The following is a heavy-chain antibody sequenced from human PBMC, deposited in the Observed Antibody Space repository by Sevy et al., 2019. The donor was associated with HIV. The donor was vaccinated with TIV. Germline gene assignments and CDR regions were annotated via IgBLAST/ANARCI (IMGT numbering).Heavy chain of an antibody. CDR1: GASLSTYY. CDR3: ARSPYDILTGSSDSFDY. J-gene: IGHJ4*02. D-gene: IGHD3-9*01. V-gene: IGHV4-59*13. CDR2: IYHTGST. Sequence: SETLSLTCTVFGASLSTYYWNWIRQPPGKGLEWIGYIYHTGSTNYNSSLKSRVTISIDTSQNHFSLNLNSVTAADTAVYYCARSPYDILTGSSDSFDYWGQGSLVTVSS.